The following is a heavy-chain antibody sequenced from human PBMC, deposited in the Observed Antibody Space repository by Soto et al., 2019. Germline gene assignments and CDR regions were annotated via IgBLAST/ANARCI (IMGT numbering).Heavy chain of an antibody. CDR1: GFALSTTGVG. D-gene: IGHD2-21*02. V-gene: IGHV2-5*02. J-gene: IGHJ6*02. CDR3: VQSRCGGDCLQSYSSHSYYGLDV. Sequence: QITLKESGPPLVKPTQTLTLTCTSSGFALSTTGVGVGWIRQPPGKALEWLALIYWDDDKRYNPSLKSRLTITKDTSKNQVVLTMTNMDPVDTATYYCVQSRCGGDCLQSYSSHSYYGLDVWGQGTTVTVSS. CDR2: IYWDDDK.